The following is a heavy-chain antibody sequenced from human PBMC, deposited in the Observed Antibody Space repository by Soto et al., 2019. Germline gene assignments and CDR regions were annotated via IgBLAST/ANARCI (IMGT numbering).Heavy chain of an antibody. Sequence: QVQLQESGPGLVKPSQTLSLTCTVSGAYVNTGGYYWSWVRQYPGKGLEWIGYIYHSGDTYYNPSXKXGLPISADPSKNHFSLSLSSVTVADTALYHCARAPGNERLDYWGQGTLVIVSS. D-gene: IGHD1-1*01. CDR3: ARAPGNERLDY. CDR1: GAYVNTGGYY. CDR2: IYHSGDT. V-gene: IGHV4-31*03. J-gene: IGHJ4*02.